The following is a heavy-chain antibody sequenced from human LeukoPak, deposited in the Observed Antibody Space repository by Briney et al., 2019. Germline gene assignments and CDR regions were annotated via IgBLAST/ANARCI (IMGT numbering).Heavy chain of an antibody. CDR1: GFTFSSYA. CDR3: AAHNYGSGSYFDY. V-gene: IGHV3-23*01. D-gene: IGHD3-10*01. Sequence: PGASLRLSCAASGFTFSSYAMSWVRQAPGKGLEWVSAISGSGGSTYYADSVKGWFTISRDSSKNTLYLQMNSLRAEDTAVYYCAAHNYGSGSYFDYWGQGTLVTVSS. J-gene: IGHJ4*02. CDR2: ISGSGGST.